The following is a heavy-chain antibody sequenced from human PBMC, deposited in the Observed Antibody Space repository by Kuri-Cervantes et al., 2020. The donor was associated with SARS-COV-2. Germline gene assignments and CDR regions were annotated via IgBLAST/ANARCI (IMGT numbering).Heavy chain of an antibody. CDR2: INPSDDGT. CDR3: ATGSERYCTSAACYTPRLDY. J-gene: IGHJ4*02. Sequence: ASVNVSCKASGYTFTRYNTYWGRQAPGQGLEWMGLINPSDDGTNYAEKFQDRVTMASDVSTATVYMEVTRLRSEDTALYYCATGSERYCTSAACYTPRLDYWGQGALVTVSS. D-gene: IGHD2-2*02. CDR1: GYTFTRYN. V-gene: IGHV1-46*01.